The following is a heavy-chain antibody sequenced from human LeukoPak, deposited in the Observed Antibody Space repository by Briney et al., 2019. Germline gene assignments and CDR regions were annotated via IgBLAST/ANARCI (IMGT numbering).Heavy chain of an antibody. V-gene: IGHV3-11*01. CDR2: ISSSGSTI. J-gene: IGHJ5*02. CDR1: GFTFSDYY. Sequence: GGSLRLSCAASGFTFSDYYMSWIRQAPGKGLEWVSYISSSGSTIYYADSVKGRFTISRDNAKNSLYLQMNSLRAEDTAVYYCAKSGEYCSGGSCYLNWFDPWGQGTLITVSS. CDR3: AKSGEYCSGGSCYLNWFDP. D-gene: IGHD2-15*01.